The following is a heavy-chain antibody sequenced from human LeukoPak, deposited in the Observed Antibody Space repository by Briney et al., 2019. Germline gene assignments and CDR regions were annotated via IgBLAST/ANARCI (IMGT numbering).Heavy chain of an antibody. Sequence: GGSLRLSCAASGFTFSSYWMSWVRQAPGKGLEWVAYIKKDGSEIYYVDSVKGRFTISRDNAKTSLYLQMNSLRAEDTAVYYCARHLSGITGYTYGRGIDYWGQGTLVTVSS. J-gene: IGHJ4*02. CDR2: IKKDGSEI. V-gene: IGHV3-7*01. CDR1: GFTFSSYW. CDR3: ARHLSGITGYTYGRGIDY. D-gene: IGHD5-18*01.